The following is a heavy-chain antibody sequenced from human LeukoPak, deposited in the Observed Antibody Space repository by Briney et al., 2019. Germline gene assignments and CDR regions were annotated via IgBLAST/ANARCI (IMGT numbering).Heavy chain of an antibody. V-gene: IGHV3-30*03. J-gene: IGHJ4*02. Sequence: GRSLRLSCAASGFTFSSYGMHWVRQAPGKGLEWAAVISYDGSNKDYVDSLKGRFTISRDNSKNTLYLQMNSLRAEDTAVYYCASSHSSGYYRRYYFDYWGQGTLATVSS. CDR2: ISYDGSNK. D-gene: IGHD3-22*01. CDR1: GFTFSSYG. CDR3: ASSHSSGYYRRYYFDY.